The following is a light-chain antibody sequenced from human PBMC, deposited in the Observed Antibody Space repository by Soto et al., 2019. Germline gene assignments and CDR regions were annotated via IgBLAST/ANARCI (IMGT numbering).Light chain of an antibody. Sequence: DIPMSQSPSSLSASIGDRITITCRASQSISTYLNWYQQKPGKAPRILIYGASTLQNGVPSRFSGSGSATAYTLTINSLQPEDVATYYCQQSFITPPLTFGGGTTVEMK. V-gene: IGKV1-39*01. CDR2: GAS. CDR1: QSISTY. J-gene: IGKJ4*01. CDR3: QQSFITPPLT.